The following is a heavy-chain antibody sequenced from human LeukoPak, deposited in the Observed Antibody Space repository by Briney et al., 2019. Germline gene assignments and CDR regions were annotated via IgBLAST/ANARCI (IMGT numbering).Heavy chain of an antibody. D-gene: IGHD6-19*01. J-gene: IGHJ4*02. CDR1: GGSISSYY. CDR2: IYTSGST. CDR3: ARNSAVAGDFDY. V-gene: IGHV4-4*07. Sequence: SETLSLTCTVSGGSISSYYWSWIRQPAGKGLEWIGRIYTSGSTNYNPFLKSRVTMSVDTSKNQFSLKLSSVTAADTAVYYCARNSAVAGDFDYWGQGTLVTVSS.